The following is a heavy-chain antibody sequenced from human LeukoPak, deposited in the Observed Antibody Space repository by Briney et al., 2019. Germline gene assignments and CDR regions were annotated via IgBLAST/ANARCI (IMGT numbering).Heavy chain of an antibody. CDR3: ARTPPKGDIDY. CDR1: GYTFTNYD. Sequence: RWASVKVSCKASGYTFTNYDINRVRQATGQGLEWLGWMSASSGNTGYAQKFQGRVSMTRATSISTAYLELSSLTFEDTAVYYCARTPPKGDIDYWGQGTLVTVSS. D-gene: IGHD2-21*02. CDR2: MSASSGNT. V-gene: IGHV1-8*01. J-gene: IGHJ4*02.